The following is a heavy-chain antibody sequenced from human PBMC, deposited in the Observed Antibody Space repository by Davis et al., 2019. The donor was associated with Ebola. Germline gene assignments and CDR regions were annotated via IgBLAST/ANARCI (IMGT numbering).Heavy chain of an antibody. Sequence: GGSLRLSCAASGFTVSSNYMSWVRQAPGKGLEWVSVIYSGGSTYYADSVKGRFTISRDNSKNTLYLQMNSLRAEDTAVYYCARDLELLIFYGMDVWGQGTTVTVSS. J-gene: IGHJ6*02. CDR3: ARDLELLIFYGMDV. CDR2: IYSGGST. V-gene: IGHV3-53*01. CDR1: GFTVSSNY. D-gene: IGHD1-7*01.